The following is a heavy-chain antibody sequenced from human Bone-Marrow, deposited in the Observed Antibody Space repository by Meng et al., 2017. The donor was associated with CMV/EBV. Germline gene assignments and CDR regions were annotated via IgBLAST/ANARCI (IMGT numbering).Heavy chain of an antibody. CDR1: GFMFSRYW. CDR2: IKQDGSET. CDR3: VRAPTTYFYDRSASDEDV. V-gene: IGHV3-7*01. J-gene: IGHJ6*02. D-gene: IGHD3-22*01. Sequence: GGSLRLSCAASGFMFSRYWMSWVRQAPGKGLEWVAIIKQDGSETRYVDSVKGRFTISKDSAKNTLYLQMNSLRAEDTGVYYCVRAPTTYFYDRSASDEDVWGQGTTVTFSS.